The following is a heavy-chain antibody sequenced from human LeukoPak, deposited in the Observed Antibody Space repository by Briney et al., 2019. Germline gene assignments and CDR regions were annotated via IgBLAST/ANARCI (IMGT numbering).Heavy chain of an antibody. V-gene: IGHV3-30-3*01. Sequence: GGSLRLSCAASGFTFSSYAMHWVRQAPGKGLEWVAVISYDGSNKYYADSVKGRFTISRDNSKNTLYLQMNSLRGEDTAVYYCARDPLSSSQRGYFDYWGQGTLVTVSS. CDR3: ARDPLSSSQRGYFDY. D-gene: IGHD6-13*01. J-gene: IGHJ4*02. CDR1: GFTFSSYA. CDR2: ISYDGSNK.